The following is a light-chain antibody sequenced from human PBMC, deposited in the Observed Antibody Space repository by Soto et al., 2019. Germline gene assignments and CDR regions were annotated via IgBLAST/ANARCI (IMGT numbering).Light chain of an antibody. CDR2: DAS. Sequence: DIQMTQSPSPLSASVGDRVTITCRASQTIRTRLAWHQQKPGKAPKLLIYDASTLDSGVPSRFSGSGSETDFTLTISGLQPDDFATYYCQQYTTFSRAFGQGTTVDI. CDR3: QQYTTFSRA. J-gene: IGKJ1*01. V-gene: IGKV1-5*01. CDR1: QTIRTR.